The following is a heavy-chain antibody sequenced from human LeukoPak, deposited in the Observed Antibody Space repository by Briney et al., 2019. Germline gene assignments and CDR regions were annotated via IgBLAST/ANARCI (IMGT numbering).Heavy chain of an antibody. V-gene: IGHV3-23*01. D-gene: IGHD2-2*01. CDR2: ISGSGGST. Sequence: GGSLRLSCAASGFTFSSYAMSWVRQAPGKGLGWVSAISGSGGSTYYADSVKGRFTISRDNSKNTLYLQMNSLRAEDTAVYYCAKDPGVVPAAMPSYFDYWGQGTLVTVSS. CDR1: GFTFSSYA. J-gene: IGHJ4*02. CDR3: AKDPGVVPAAMPSYFDY.